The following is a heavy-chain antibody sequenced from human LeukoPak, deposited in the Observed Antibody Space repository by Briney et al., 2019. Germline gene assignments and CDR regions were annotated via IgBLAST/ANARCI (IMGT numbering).Heavy chain of an antibody. CDR1: GYSLTELS. J-gene: IGHJ4*02. D-gene: IGHD2-15*01. CDR2: FDPEDGET. CDR3: VTDPVGYCSSDGCYSVDY. Sequence: ASVKVSCKVSGYSLTELSMHWVRQGPGKGLEWMGGFDPEDGETIYAQKFQGRVTMTEDTSTDTAYMELSSLRSEDTAVYYCVTDPVGYCSSDGCYSVDYWGQGTLVTVSS. V-gene: IGHV1-24*01.